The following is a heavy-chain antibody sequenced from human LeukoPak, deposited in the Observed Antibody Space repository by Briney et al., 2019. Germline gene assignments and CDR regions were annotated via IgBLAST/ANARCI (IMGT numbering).Heavy chain of an antibody. CDR3: ARRSSSWYAAGGYFDY. CDR2: IKFDGNEK. CDR1: GFSFSRYW. Sequence: GGSLRLSCTASGFSFSRYWLSWVRQAPGKGLEWVANIKFDGNEKYYVDSVKGRFTISRDNAKNSLYLQMNSLRAEDTAVYYCARRSSSWYAAGGYFDYWGQGTLVTVSS. J-gene: IGHJ4*02. V-gene: IGHV3-7*01. D-gene: IGHD6-13*01.